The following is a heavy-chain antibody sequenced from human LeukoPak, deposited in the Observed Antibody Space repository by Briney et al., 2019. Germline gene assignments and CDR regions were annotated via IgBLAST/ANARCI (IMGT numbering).Heavy chain of an antibody. D-gene: IGHD1-26*01. V-gene: IGHV3-21*01. CDR3: ASGASYNWFDP. CDR1: GLIFDDYT. J-gene: IGHJ5*02. CDR2: ISSSSSYI. Sequence: GGSLRLSCAASGLIFDDYTMHWVRQAPGKGLEWVSSISSSSSYIYYADPVKGRFTISRDNAKNSLYLQMNSLRAEDTAVYYCASGASYNWFDPWGQGTLVTVSS.